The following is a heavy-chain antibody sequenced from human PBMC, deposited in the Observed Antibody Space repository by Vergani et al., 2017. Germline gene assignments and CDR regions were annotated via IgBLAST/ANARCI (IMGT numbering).Heavy chain of an antibody. CDR3: AKDSIVGADTWFDP. J-gene: IGHJ5*02. CDR2: ISGSGGFT. D-gene: IGHD1-26*01. Sequence: VQLLESGGNLVQPGGSLRLSCSASGFTFTNFAMTWVRQAPGEGLEWVSGISGSGGFTYYADSVKGRFTISRDNSKSTIYLQMNSLRAEDTAVYYCAKDSIVGADTWFDPWGQGTLVTVSS. CDR1: GFTFTNFA. V-gene: IGHV3-23*01.